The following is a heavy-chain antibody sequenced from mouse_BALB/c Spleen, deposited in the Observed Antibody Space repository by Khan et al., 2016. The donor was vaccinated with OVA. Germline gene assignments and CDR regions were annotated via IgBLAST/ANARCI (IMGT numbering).Heavy chain of an antibody. Sequence: VQLVESGPDLVAPSQSLSITCTISGFSLTNYGVHWVRQPPGKGLEWLVVIWSDGSTTYNSTLKSRLSISKDNSKSQVFLKMNSLQTDDTAMYYCARQPYYHYYIMDYWGQGTSVTGSS. V-gene: IGHV2-6-1*01. CDR3: ARQPYYHYYIMDY. J-gene: IGHJ4*01. CDR2: IWSDGST. CDR1: GFSLTNYG. D-gene: IGHD2-10*01.